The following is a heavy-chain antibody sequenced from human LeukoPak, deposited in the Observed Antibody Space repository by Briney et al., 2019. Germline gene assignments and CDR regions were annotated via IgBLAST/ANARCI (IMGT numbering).Heavy chain of an antibody. D-gene: IGHD3-10*02. Sequence: QPGRSLSLSCAASGFTFSNYGIHWVRQAPGKGLEWVSYISSSGSTIYYADSVKGRFTISRDNAKNSLYLQMNSLRAEDTAVYYCAELGITMIGGVWGKGTTVTISS. CDR3: AELGITMIGGV. CDR2: ISSSGSTI. CDR1: GFTFSNYG. J-gene: IGHJ6*04. V-gene: IGHV3-48*03.